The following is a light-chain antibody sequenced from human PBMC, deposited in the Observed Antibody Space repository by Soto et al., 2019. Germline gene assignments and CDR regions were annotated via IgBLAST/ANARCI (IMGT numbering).Light chain of an antibody. CDR2: GAS. Sequence: EIVLTQSPGTLSLSPGERATLSCRASQSVSSSYLAGYQQKPGQAPRLLIFGASCRGAGIPDGFSGGGSGTDFTLTISRLEPEDFAVYYCQQYGSSPRTFGQGTKVDIK. V-gene: IGKV3-20*01. J-gene: IGKJ1*01. CDR1: QSVSSSY. CDR3: QQYGSSPRT.